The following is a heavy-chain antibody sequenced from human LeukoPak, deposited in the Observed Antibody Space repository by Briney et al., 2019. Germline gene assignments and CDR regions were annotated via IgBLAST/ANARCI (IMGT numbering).Heavy chain of an antibody. Sequence: GGSLRLSCAASGFTVSINYMGWVRQAPGKGLQCVSVIYSVGSVYYADSVKGRFTISRDNSKNTLYLQMNGLRVEDTAVYYCAGRTAAQDYYMDVWGKGTTVTISS. V-gene: IGHV3-53*01. CDR1: GFTVSINY. CDR2: IYSVGSV. D-gene: IGHD5-18*01. J-gene: IGHJ6*03. CDR3: AGRTAAQDYYMDV.